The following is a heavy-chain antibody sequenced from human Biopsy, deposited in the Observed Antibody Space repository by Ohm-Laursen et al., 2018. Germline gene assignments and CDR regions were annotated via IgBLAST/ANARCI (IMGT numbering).Heavy chain of an antibody. CDR2: IYSGGST. Sequence: SLRLSCAASGLTVSSNYMSWVRQAPGKGLGWVSVIYSGGSTYYADSVKGRFTISRDNSKNTLYLQMNSLRAEDTAVYYCARGGIAVAGTNFDYWGQGTLVTVSS. D-gene: IGHD6-19*01. V-gene: IGHV3-66*01. CDR3: ARGGIAVAGTNFDY. J-gene: IGHJ4*02. CDR1: GLTVSSNY.